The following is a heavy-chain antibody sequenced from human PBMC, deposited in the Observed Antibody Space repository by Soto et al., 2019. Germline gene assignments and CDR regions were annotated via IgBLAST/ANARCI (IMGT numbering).Heavy chain of an antibody. D-gene: IGHD2-2*01. CDR1: GFTFSSYA. CDR3: TTESPQSPDIVVVSGGY. V-gene: IGHV3-15*01. J-gene: IGHJ4*02. CDR2: IKSKTDGGTT. Sequence: GGSLRLSCAASGFTFSSYAMSWVRQAPGKGLEWVGRIKSKTDGGTTDYAAPVKGRFTISRDDSKNTLYLQMNSLKTEDTAVYYCTTESPQSPDIVVVSGGYWGQGTLVTVSS.